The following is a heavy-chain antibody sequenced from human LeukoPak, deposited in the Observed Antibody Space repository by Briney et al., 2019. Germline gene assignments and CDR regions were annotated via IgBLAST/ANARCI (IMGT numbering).Heavy chain of an antibody. CDR2: IKRKPDGETT. D-gene: IGHD6-13*01. CDR3: TTDAATIAVAGTGPY. V-gene: IGHV3-15*01. J-gene: IGHJ4*02. Sequence: PGGSLRLSCAASGFTFGSYAVNWVRQVPGKGLEWVGRIKRKPDGETTDYAAPVKDRFTISRDDSKNMLYLQMNSLKTEDTAVYYCTTDAATIAVAGTGPYWGQGTLLTVSS. CDR1: GFTFGSYA.